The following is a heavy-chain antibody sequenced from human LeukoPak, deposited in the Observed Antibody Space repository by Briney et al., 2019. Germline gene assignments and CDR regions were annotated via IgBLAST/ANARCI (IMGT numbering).Heavy chain of an antibody. J-gene: IGHJ4*02. D-gene: IGHD3-10*01. Sequence: SETLSLTCTVSGYSISSGYYWGWIRQPPGKGLEWIGIIYHSGSTYYNPSLKSRVTISVDTSKNQFSLKLSSVTAADTAVYYCARDNVPLLWFGESQTDYFDYWGQGTLVTVPS. CDR1: GYSISSGYY. V-gene: IGHV4-38-2*02. CDR3: ARDNVPLLWFGESQTDYFDY. CDR2: IYHSGST.